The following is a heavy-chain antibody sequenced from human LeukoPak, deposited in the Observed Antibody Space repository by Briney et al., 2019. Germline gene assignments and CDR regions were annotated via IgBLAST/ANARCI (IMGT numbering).Heavy chain of an antibody. CDR2: ISSNGGST. CDR1: GFTFSSYA. Sequence: PGGSLRLSCAASGFTFSSYAMHWVRQAPGKGPEYVSAISSNGGSTYYANSVKGRFTISRDNSKNTLYLQMGSLRAEDMAVYYCARSGDYYYYMDVWGKGTTVTISS. CDR3: ARSGDYYYYMDV. V-gene: IGHV3-64*01. J-gene: IGHJ6*03.